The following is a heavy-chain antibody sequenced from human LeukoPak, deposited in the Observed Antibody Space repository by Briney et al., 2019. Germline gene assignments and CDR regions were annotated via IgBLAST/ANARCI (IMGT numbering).Heavy chain of an antibody. D-gene: IGHD2-2*01. CDR2: IIPIFGTA. Sequence: SVKVSCKASGGTFSSYAISWVRQAPGQGLEWMGGIIPIFGTANYAQKFQGRVTITTDESTSTAYMELSSLISEDTAVYYCARGPGPQLSPRWFDYWGQGTLVTVSS. V-gene: IGHV1-69*05. CDR1: GGTFSSYA. J-gene: IGHJ4*02. CDR3: ARGPGPQLSPRWFDY.